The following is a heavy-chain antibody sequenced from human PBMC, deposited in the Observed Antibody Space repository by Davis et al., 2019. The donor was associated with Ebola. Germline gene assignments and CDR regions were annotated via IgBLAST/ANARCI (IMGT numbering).Heavy chain of an antibody. D-gene: IGHD3-9*01. CDR3: ASLVLTDVWGMDV. CDR1: GFTFSSYG. Sequence: GESLKISCAASGFTFSSYGMHWVRQAPGKGLEWVSAISGSGGSTYYADSVKGRFTISRDNSKNTLYLQMNSLRAEDTAVYYCASLVLTDVWGMDVWGQGTTVTVSS. J-gene: IGHJ6*02. CDR2: ISGSGGST. V-gene: IGHV3-23*01.